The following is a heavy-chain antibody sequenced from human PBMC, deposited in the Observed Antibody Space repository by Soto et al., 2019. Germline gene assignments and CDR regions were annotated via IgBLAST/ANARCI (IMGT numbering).Heavy chain of an antibody. V-gene: IGHV3-66*01. CDR2: IYSGGST. Sequence: GGSLRLSCAASGFTISSNYMSWVRQAPGKGLEWVSVIYSGGSTYYADSVKGRFTISRDNSKNTLYLQMNSLRAEDTAVYYCARNYGSGSYVDYWGQGTLVTVSS. D-gene: IGHD3-10*01. CDR1: GFTISSNY. CDR3: ARNYGSGSYVDY. J-gene: IGHJ4*02.